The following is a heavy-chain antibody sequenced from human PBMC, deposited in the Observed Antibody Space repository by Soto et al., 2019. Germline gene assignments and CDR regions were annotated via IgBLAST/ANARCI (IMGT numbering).Heavy chain of an antibody. CDR2: FSYNGTS. Sequence: QVQLQESGPGLVEPSQTLSLNCTVSGASISSGDFYWSWVRQSPDKGLEWIGHFSYNGTSYYNPSLKSLVTMSVYPSNNPFSVKLTSVIPADTAVYFCTRSGKPLLDYWGQGALVAVPA. CDR3: TRSGKPLLDY. V-gene: IGHV4-30-4*01. D-gene: IGHD1-26*01. CDR1: GASISSGDFY. J-gene: IGHJ4*02.